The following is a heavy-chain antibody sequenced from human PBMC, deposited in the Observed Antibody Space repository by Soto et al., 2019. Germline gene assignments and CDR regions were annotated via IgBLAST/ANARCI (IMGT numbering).Heavy chain of an antibody. J-gene: IGHJ5*02. V-gene: IGHV4-61*01. D-gene: IGHD2-8*01. Sequence: ALETLSHTCRVSGGSGISGSYCWSWIRKPPGKGLEWIGYIYYTGTSDYNPSLKSRVSISIDTSKNQISLNLNSVTAADMAVYYCARALSTNDGWFGPWGQGRLLTVSS. CDR2: IYYTGTS. CDR3: ARALSTNDGWFGP. CDR1: GGSGISGSYC.